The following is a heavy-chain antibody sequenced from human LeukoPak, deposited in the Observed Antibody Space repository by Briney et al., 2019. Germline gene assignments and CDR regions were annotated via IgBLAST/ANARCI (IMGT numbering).Heavy chain of an antibody. CDR2: IYYSGST. D-gene: IGHD3-10*01. CDR3: ARSGDGSGSYSPSLFDY. CDR1: GGSISSSRYY. J-gene: IGHJ4*02. Sequence: PSETLSLTCTVSGGSISSSRYYWGWIRQPPGKGLEWIGSIYYSGSTYYNPSLKSRVTISVDTSKNQFSLKLSSVTAADTAVYYCARSGDGSGSYSPSLFDYWGQGTLVTVSS. V-gene: IGHV4-39*01.